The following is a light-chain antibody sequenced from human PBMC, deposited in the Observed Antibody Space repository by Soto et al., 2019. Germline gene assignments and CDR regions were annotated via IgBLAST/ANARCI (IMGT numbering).Light chain of an antibody. J-gene: IGLJ3*02. CDR2: RNN. V-gene: IGLV1-47*01. CDR1: RSNIGRNF. CDR3: AAWHDTLDAQV. Sequence: QLVLTQSPSASGTPGQRVTISCSGSRSNIGRNFAYWYQHVPGTAPRLLIQRNNERPPGVPDRLSGSKSGTSVSLAIIGLRSEDEATYYCAAWHDTLDAQVFGGGTKLTVL.